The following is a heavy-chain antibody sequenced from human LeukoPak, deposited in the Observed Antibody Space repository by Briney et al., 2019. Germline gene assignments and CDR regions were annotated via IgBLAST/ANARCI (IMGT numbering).Heavy chain of an antibody. V-gene: IGHV4-59*01. CDR3: ATETGVYFEY. Sequence: SETLSLTCAVYGGSFSSYYWSWIRQPPGKGLEWIGYIYYSGTTNYNPSLKSRVTLSVDTAKNQFSLKLSSVTAADTAVYYCATETGVYFEYWGQGTLVTVSS. CDR1: GGSFSSYY. J-gene: IGHJ4*02. CDR2: IYYSGTT. D-gene: IGHD3-10*01.